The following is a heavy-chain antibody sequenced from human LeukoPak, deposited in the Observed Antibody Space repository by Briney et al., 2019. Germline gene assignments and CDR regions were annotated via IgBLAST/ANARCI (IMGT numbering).Heavy chain of an antibody. V-gene: IGHV4-59*01. Sequence: SETLSLTCTVSGGSISPYYWSWLRQPPEKGLEWIGYIYYSGSTNYNPSLKSRVTISIDTSKNQFSLKLSSVTAADTAVYYCARGPRCLGYCSSTSPNGAFDIWGQGTMVTVSS. J-gene: IGHJ3*02. CDR1: GGSISPYY. CDR3: ARGPRCLGYCSSTSPNGAFDI. D-gene: IGHD2-2*01. CDR2: IYYSGST.